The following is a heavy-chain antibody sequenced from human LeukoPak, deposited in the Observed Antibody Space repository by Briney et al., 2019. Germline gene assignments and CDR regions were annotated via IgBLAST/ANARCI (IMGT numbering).Heavy chain of an antibody. J-gene: IGHJ4*02. CDR2: IYYSGGT. CDR1: GGSISSSSYY. CDR3: ARDLGPSSSWYHFDY. D-gene: IGHD6-13*01. V-gene: IGHV4-61*01. Sequence: SETLSLTCTVSGGSISSSSYYWGWIRQPPGKGLEWIGYIYYSGGTNYNPSLKSRVTISVDTSKNQFSLKLSSVTAADTAVYYCARDLGPSSSWYHFDYWGQGTLVTVSS.